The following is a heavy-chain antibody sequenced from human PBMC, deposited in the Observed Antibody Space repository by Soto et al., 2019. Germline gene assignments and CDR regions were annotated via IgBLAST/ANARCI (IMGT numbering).Heavy chain of an antibody. Sequence: QVQLQQWGAGLLKPSETLSLTCAVYGGSFSGHYWSWIRQPPGRGLEWIGETYHTGSMNPNPSLTSRVTISADPPKSQFSLGVDSVTAANTAVYYWARGGGGGPHYYGMDVWGQGTTVTVSS. CDR2: TYHTGSM. J-gene: IGHJ6*02. V-gene: IGHV4-34*01. D-gene: IGHD2-15*01. CDR1: GGSFSGHY. CDR3: ARGGGGGPHYYGMDV.